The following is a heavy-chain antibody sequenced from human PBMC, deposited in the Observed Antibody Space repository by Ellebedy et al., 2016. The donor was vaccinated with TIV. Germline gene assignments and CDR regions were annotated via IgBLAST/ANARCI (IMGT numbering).Heavy chain of an antibody. V-gene: IGHV3-11*01. D-gene: IGHD6-19*01. Sequence: GESLKISCAASGFSFGDYYMTWIRQAPGKGLEWISYISIDGGATYYSDSVRGRFTISRDNAAQSLFLQINNLRADDTAVYYCARFRYTSAWHLGHNGLDCWGQGTLVSVSS. CDR1: GFSFGDYY. CDR2: ISIDGGAT. CDR3: ARFRYTSAWHLGHNGLDC. J-gene: IGHJ4*02.